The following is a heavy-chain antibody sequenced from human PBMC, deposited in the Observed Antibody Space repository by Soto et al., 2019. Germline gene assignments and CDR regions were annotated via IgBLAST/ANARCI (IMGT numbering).Heavy chain of an antibody. CDR1: GFTFSSYG. CDR3: AREARGIAARTIDY. V-gene: IGHV3-33*01. J-gene: IGHJ4*02. CDR2: IWYDGSNK. D-gene: IGHD6-6*01. Sequence: GGSLRLSCAASGFTFSSYGMHWVRQAPGKGLEWVAVIWYDGSNKYYADSVKGRFTISRDNSKNTLYLQMNSLRAEDTAVYYCAREARGIAARTIDYWGQGTLVTVPS.